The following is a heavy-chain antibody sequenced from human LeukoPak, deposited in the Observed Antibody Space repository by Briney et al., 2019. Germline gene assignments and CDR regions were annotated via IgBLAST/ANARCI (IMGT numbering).Heavy chain of an antibody. V-gene: IGHV3-30*03. CDR3: ARDDQSVTMGRGQTSYYYYGMDV. CDR1: GFSFNAYW. Sequence: PGGSQRLSCTASGFSFNAYWMHWVRQAPGTGLEWVAIMSYDENTKYYADSVKGRFTVSRDNSKNTLYLQMDSLRPEDKAVYYCARDDQSVTMGRGQTSYYYYGMDVWGQGTTVTVSS. CDR2: MSYDENTK. D-gene: IGHD3-10*01. J-gene: IGHJ6*02.